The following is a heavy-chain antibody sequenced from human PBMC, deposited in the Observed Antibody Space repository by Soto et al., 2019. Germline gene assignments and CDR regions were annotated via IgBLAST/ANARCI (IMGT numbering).Heavy chain of an antibody. V-gene: IGHV4-59*01. Sequence: QVQLQESGPGLVKPSETLSLTCTVSGGSIRDYFWTWIRQPPGQGLEWIGYIYYSGRTNYNPSLTSRVSISVDTSKNHFSLQLRSVTAADTAVYYCARVGGDDFGDSGGFDYWGQGTLVTVSS. CDR2: IYYSGRT. CDR1: GGSIRDYF. D-gene: IGHD4-17*01. J-gene: IGHJ4*02. CDR3: ARVGGDDFGDSGGFDY.